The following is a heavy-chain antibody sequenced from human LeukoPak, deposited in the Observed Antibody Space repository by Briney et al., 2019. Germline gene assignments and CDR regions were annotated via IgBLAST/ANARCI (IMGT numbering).Heavy chain of an antibody. CDR3: ARMRQLWDWFDP. J-gene: IGHJ5*02. V-gene: IGHV5-51*01. Sequence: RGGSLKISCKGSGCIFTSYWIGWVRQVPGKGLEWMGIIYPGDSDTRYSPSFQGQVTISADKSISTAYLQWSSLKASDTAMYYCARMRQLWDWFDPWGQGTLVTVSS. CDR1: GCIFTSYW. D-gene: IGHD6-6*01. CDR2: IYPGDSDT.